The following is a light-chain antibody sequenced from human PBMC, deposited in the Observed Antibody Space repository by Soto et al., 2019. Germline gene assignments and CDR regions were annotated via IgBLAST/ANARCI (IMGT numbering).Light chain of an antibody. CDR1: QSGNTY. Sequence: EIVLTQSPATLSLSPGERATLSCRASQSGNTYLAWYQHKPGQTPRLLIYDASNRATGVPARFSGSGSGTDFTLTISSLEPEDFAIYYCQQRSNWPPFTFGPGTKVDIK. CDR2: DAS. J-gene: IGKJ3*01. V-gene: IGKV3-11*01. CDR3: QQRSNWPPFT.